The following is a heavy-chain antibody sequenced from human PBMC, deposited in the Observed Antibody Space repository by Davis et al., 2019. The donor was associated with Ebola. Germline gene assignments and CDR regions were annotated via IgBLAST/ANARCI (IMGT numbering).Heavy chain of an antibody. J-gene: IGHJ4*02. D-gene: IGHD6-13*01. CDR1: GGTFSSYA. V-gene: IGHV1-69*04. CDR3: ARDQGSSSWYSCFDY. CDR2: IIPILGIA. Sequence: SVKVSCKASGGTFSSYAISWVRQAPGQGLEWMGRIIPILGIANYAQKFQGRVTITADKSTSTAYMELSSLRSEDTAVYYCARDQGSSSWYSCFDYWGQGTLVTVSS.